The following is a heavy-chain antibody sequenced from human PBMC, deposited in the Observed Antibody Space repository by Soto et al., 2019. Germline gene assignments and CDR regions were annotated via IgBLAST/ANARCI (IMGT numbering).Heavy chain of an antibody. D-gene: IGHD6-13*01. CDR2: VSHDGTT. Sequence: PSETLSLTCTVSGASISSGDYLWSWIRQSPGKGLEWIGYVSHDGTTYYNPSLESRVAISVDTSKNQFSLRLMSLTAADTAVYYCARDQGVAAAGITWFDTWGQGSLVSVSS. J-gene: IGHJ5*02. V-gene: IGHV4-30-4*01. CDR3: ARDQGVAAAGITWFDT. CDR1: GASISSGDYL.